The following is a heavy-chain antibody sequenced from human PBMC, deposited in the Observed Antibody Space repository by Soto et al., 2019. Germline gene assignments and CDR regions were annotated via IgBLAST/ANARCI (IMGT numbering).Heavy chain of an antibody. D-gene: IGHD5-18*01. J-gene: IGHJ6*02. V-gene: IGHV3-33*01. CDR2: IWYDGSNK. Sequence: PGGSLRLSCAASGFTFSGYGMHWVRQAPGKGLEWVAVIWYDGSNKYYADSVKGRFTISRDNSKNTLYLQMNSLRAEDTAVYYCARGRGYSYGFYDYGMDVWGQGTTVTVSS. CDR1: GFTFSGYG. CDR3: ARGRGYSYGFYDYGMDV.